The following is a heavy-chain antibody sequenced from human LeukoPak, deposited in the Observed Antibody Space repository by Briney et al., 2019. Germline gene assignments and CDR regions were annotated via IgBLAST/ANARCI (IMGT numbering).Heavy chain of an antibody. Sequence: PSETLSLTCAVYGGSFSGYYWSWIRQPPGKGLEWIGEINHSGSTNYNPSLKSRVTISVDTSKNQFSLKLSSVTAADTAVYYCARGIAAAAVIRSWFGPWGQGTLVTVSS. CDR2: INHSGST. D-gene: IGHD6-13*01. V-gene: IGHV4-34*01. J-gene: IGHJ5*02. CDR3: ARGIAAAAVIRSWFGP. CDR1: GGSFSGYY.